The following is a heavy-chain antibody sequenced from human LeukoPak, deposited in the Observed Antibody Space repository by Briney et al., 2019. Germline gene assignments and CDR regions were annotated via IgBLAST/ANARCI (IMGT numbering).Heavy chain of an antibody. J-gene: IGHJ4*02. CDR1: GSIFTTYW. D-gene: IGHD2-15*01. V-gene: IGHV5-51*01. CDR2: IYPGDSDT. CDR3: ARARYCSGGSCYAEY. Sequence: GESLKISCQGSGSIFTTYWIGWVRQLPGKGLEWMGIIYPGDSDTRYSPSFQGQVTISADKTISTAYLQWSSLKASDTAMYYCARARYCSGGSCYAEYWGQGTLVTVSS.